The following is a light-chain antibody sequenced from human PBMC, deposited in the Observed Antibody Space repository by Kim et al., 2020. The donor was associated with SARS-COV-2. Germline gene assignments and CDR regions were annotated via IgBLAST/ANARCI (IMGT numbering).Light chain of an antibody. CDR1: NIRSKT. CDR3: QVWDGSSDHPLYV. J-gene: IGLJ1*01. CDR2: YNN. V-gene: IGLV3-21*04. Sequence: GKTARISWGGDNIRSKTVHWYQQKSGQAPVLVIYYNNDRPSGIPERFSGSSSGNTATLTISRVEAGDEADYYCQVWDGSSDHPLYVFGTGTKVTVL.